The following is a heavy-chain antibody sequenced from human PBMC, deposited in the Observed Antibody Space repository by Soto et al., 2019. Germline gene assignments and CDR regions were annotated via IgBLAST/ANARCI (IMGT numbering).Heavy chain of an antibody. CDR3: ATELGENPASPFDA. D-gene: IGHD2-21*01. CDR2: IIPLFGTA. CDR1: GVTFSSET. J-gene: IGHJ4*02. Sequence: QVQLVQSGADVKKPGSSVNVSGQASGVTFSSETLGWVRQAPGQGLEWVGGIIPLFGTASYAQKFQGRVTITADESTSTVYMELSSLRSDDTAVYFCATELGENPASPFDAWGQGTLVTVSS. V-gene: IGHV1-69*01.